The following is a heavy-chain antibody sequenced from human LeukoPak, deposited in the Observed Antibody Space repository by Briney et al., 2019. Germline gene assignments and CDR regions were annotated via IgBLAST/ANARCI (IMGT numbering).Heavy chain of an antibody. V-gene: IGHV3-30*02. D-gene: IGHD6-13*01. CDR3: TRDGAAAFDY. J-gene: IGHJ4*02. Sequence: GGSLRLSCAASAFTFSNSGMHWVRQAPGKGLEWVAFIRFDGSSKFYTDSVKGRFTISRDNSKNTLNLQMNGLRAEDTAVYYCTRDGAAAFDYWGQGTLVTVSS. CDR1: AFTFSNSG. CDR2: IRFDGSSK.